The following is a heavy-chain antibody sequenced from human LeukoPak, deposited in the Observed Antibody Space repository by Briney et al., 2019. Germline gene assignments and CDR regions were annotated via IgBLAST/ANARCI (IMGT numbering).Heavy chain of an antibody. J-gene: IGHJ6*03. CDR2: IYPGDSDT. Sequence: PGESLKISCKGSGYSFTSYWIGWVRQMPGKGLEWMGIIYPGDSDTRYSPSFQGQVTISADKSISTAYLQWSSLKASDTAMYYCARHRGQLGYCTNGVCHHYYMDVWGKGTTVTVSS. CDR1: GYSFTSYW. V-gene: IGHV5-51*01. D-gene: IGHD2-8*01. CDR3: ARHRGQLGYCTNGVCHHYYMDV.